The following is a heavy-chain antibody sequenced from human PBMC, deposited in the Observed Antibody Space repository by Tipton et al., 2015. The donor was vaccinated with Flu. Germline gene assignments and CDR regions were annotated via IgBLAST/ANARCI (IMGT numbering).Heavy chain of an antibody. J-gene: IGHJ4*02. CDR2: VYDDGRT. V-gene: IGHV3-53*01. Sequence: AVSGFTVSTSYMSWVRQPPGKGLEWVSIVYDDGRTYYADSVEGRFAISRDNSKNILYLQMNSLRADDTAVYFCARDEGGTYPDWGQGTLVTVSP. D-gene: IGHD1-14*01. CDR1: GFTVSTSY. CDR3: ARDEGGTYPD.